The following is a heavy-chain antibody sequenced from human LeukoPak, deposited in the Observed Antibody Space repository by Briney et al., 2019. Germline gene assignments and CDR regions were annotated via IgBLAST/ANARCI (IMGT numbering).Heavy chain of an antibody. CDR3: ARAGPETTVTTFYFDY. D-gene: IGHD4-17*01. Sequence: GGCLRLSCAASGFTVSSNYMSWVRQAPGKGLEWVSVIYSGGSTYYADSVKGRFTISRDNSKNTLYLQMNSLRAEDTAVYYCARAGPETTVTTFYFDYWGQGTLITVSS. CDR2: IYSGGST. J-gene: IGHJ4*02. CDR1: GFTVSSNY. V-gene: IGHV3-53*01.